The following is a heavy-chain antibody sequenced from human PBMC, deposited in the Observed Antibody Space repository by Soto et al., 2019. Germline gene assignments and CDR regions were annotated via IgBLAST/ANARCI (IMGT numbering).Heavy chain of an antibody. CDR3: AKDRTNSGWPPRFDP. D-gene: IGHD6-19*01. CDR1: GFSFTYYA. CDR2: ISGSGGST. Sequence: PGGSLRLSCAASGFSFTYYAMSWVRQAPGKGLEWVSTISGSGGSTYDADSVKGRFTISRDNSKNTLYLQMNSLRAEDTAVYYCAKDRTNSGWPPRFDPWGQGTLVTVSS. J-gene: IGHJ5*02. V-gene: IGHV3-23*01.